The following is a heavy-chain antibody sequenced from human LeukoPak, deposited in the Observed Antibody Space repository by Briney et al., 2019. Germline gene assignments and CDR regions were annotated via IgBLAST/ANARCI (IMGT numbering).Heavy chain of an antibody. CDR2: INHRGST. D-gene: IGHD3-3*01. Sequence: SDSLSLTCAVYGGSFSAYSWTRLRQPPGKGLEWIGEINHRGSTKYDPSLKCRVSVSVDTSENQFALELSSVTEADTAVYYCANPILVFWMDYSSGMHFWGQGTAVTVSS. J-gene: IGHJ6*02. CDR3: ANPILVFWMDYSSGMHF. V-gene: IGHV4-34*01. CDR1: GGSFSAYS.